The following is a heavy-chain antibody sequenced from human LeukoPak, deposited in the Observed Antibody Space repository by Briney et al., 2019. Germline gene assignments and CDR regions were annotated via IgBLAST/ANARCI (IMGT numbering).Heavy chain of an antibody. CDR2: VYSDGKI. J-gene: IGHJ4*02. V-gene: IGHV3-53*01. CDR1: GFTVSTNY. CDR3: EGWELPFDY. Sequence: PGGSLRLSCAASGFTVSTNYMSWARQAPGKGLEWVSVVYSDGKICYADAVKGRFTISKDNSRNTLYLQMNSLRAEDTAVYYCEGWELPFDYWGQGTLVTVSS. D-gene: IGHD1-26*01.